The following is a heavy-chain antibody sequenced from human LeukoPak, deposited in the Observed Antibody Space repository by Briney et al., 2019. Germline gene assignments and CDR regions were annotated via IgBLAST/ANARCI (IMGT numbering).Heavy chain of an antibody. V-gene: IGHV3-23*01. CDR2: ISGSGGST. J-gene: IGHJ4*02. CDR1: GFTFSTYW. CDR3: ANTIAVAASYYFDY. D-gene: IGHD6-19*01. Sequence: PGGSLRLSCATSGFTFSTYWMSWVRQAPGKGLEWVSAISGSGGSTYYADSVKGRFTIPRDNSKNTLYLQMNSLRAEDTAVYYCANTIAVAASYYFDYWGQGTLVTVSS.